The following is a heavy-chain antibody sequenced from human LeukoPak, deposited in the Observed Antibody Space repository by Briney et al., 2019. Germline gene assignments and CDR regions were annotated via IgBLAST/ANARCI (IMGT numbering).Heavy chain of an antibody. Sequence: PGGSLRLSCAASGYTFSSYGMHWVRQAPGKGLVWVSRITSDGSGTSYGDSVKGRFTISRDSAKNTLYLQMISLRAEDTAVYYCARDVGGSFYDFDFDYWGQGTLETVSS. CDR3: ARDVGGSFYDFDFDY. V-gene: IGHV3-74*01. CDR2: ITSDGSGT. J-gene: IGHJ4*02. CDR1: GYTFSSYG. D-gene: IGHD1-26*01.